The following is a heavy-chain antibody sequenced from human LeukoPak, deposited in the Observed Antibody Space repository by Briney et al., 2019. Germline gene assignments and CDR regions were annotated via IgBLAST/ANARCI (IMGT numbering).Heavy chain of an antibody. Sequence: PGGSLRLSCAASGFAFSTYWMSWVRQAPGKGLEWVANIKQDGSEKYYVDSVKGRFTISRDNAKNSLYLQMNSLRAEDTAVYYCAREGYSSGWYRIYYYYYMDVWGKGTTVTVSS. CDR3: AREGYSSGWYRIYYYYYMDV. CDR1: GFAFSTYW. V-gene: IGHV3-7*01. J-gene: IGHJ6*03. CDR2: IKQDGSEK. D-gene: IGHD6-19*01.